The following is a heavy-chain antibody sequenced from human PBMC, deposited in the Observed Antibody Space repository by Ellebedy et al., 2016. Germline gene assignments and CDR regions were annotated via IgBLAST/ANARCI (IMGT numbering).Heavy chain of an antibody. V-gene: IGHV3-66*02. CDR2: MYGGGTE. CDR3: AKVRSPDYYKSSGMDV. Sequence: GGSLRLXCAVYGFTDTPNDMRLVCQAPGRGLELVSLMYGGGTEYYADSVKGRFTISRDNSKIRVSLQMNSLTLEDTAVYYCAKVRSPDYYKSSGMDVWGQGTTVTVSS. D-gene: IGHD3-10*01. J-gene: IGHJ6*02. CDR1: GFTDTPND.